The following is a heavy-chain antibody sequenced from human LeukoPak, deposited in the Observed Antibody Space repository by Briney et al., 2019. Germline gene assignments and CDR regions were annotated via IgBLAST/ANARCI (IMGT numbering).Heavy chain of an antibody. J-gene: IGHJ6*03. CDR3: ARVGGYDYVWGSRARYYYYYMDV. V-gene: IGHV4-34*01. D-gene: IGHD3-16*01. CDR1: GFTFSSYE. CDR2: INHSGST. Sequence: GSLRLSCAASGFTFSSYEMNWVRQPPGKGLEWIGEINHSGSTNYDPSLKSRVTISVDTSKNQFSLKLSSVTAADTAVYYCARVGGYDYVWGSRARYYYYYMDVWGKGTTVTVSS.